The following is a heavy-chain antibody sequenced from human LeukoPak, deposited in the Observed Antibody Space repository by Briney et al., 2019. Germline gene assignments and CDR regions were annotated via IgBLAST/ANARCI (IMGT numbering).Heavy chain of an antibody. CDR2: INHSGST. V-gene: IGHV4-34*01. D-gene: IGHD6-19*01. J-gene: IGHJ4*02. CDR3: ARTLKGVAGTRSRVFDY. CDR1: GGSFSGYY. Sequence: PSETLSLTCAVCGGSFSGYYWSWIRQPPGKGLEWIGEINHSGSTNYNPSLKSRVTISVDTSKNQFSLKLSSVTAADTAVYYCARTLKGVAGTRSRVFDYWGQGTLVTVSS.